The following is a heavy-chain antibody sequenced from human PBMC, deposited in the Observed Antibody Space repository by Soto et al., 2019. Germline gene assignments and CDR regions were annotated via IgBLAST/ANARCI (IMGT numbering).Heavy chain of an antibody. CDR2: ISYDGSNK. V-gene: IGHV3-30-3*01. D-gene: IGHD2-2*01. Sequence: GGSLRLSCAASGLTFSSYAMHWVRQAPGKGLEWVAVISYDGSNKYYADSVKGRFTISRDNSKNTLYLQMNSLRAEDTAVYYCARDVSDGDTMPGDYWGQGTLVTVSS. CDR3: ARDVSDGDTMPGDY. J-gene: IGHJ4*02. CDR1: GLTFSSYA.